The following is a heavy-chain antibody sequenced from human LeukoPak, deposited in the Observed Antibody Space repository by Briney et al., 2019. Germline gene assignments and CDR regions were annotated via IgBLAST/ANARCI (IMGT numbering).Heavy chain of an antibody. J-gene: IGHJ6*03. D-gene: IGHD2-2*01. CDR1: GGSFSGYY. CDR3: ARGQRRVVPAAFPNYYYYYYMDV. Sequence: PSETLSLTCAVYGGSFSGYYWSWIPQPPGKGLEWIGEINHSGSTNYNPSLKSRVTISVDTSKNQFSLKLSSVTAADTAVYYCARGQRRVVPAAFPNYYYYYYMDVWGKGTTVTVSS. V-gene: IGHV4-34*01. CDR2: INHSGST.